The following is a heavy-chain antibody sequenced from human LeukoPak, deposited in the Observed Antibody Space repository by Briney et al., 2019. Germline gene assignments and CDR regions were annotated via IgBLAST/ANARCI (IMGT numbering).Heavy chain of an antibody. V-gene: IGHV3-21*01. J-gene: IGHJ4*02. D-gene: IGHD2-15*01. CDR2: ISGSSSYI. CDR3: AREDCSGSSCYSIDY. Sequence: GGSLRLSCAASGFTFSSNKMNWVRQAPGKGLEWVSSISGSSSYIYYADSVKGRFTISRDNAKNSLYLQVNSLRAEDTAVYYCAREDCSGSSCYSIDYWGQGTLVTVSS. CDR1: GFTFSSNK.